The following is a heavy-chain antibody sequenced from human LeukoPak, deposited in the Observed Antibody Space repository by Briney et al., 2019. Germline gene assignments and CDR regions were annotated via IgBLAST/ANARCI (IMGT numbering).Heavy chain of an antibody. D-gene: IGHD3-9*01. CDR2: ISAYNGNT. CDR1: GYTFTSYG. J-gene: IGHJ5*02. V-gene: IGHV1-18*01. CDR3: ARVALRYFDWLPYYSWFDP. Sequence: ASVKVSCKASGYTFTSYGISWVRQAPGQGLEWMGWISAYNGNTNYAQKLQGRVTMTTDTSTSTAYMELRSLRSDDTAVYYCARVALRYFDWLPYYSWFDPWGQGTLVTVSS.